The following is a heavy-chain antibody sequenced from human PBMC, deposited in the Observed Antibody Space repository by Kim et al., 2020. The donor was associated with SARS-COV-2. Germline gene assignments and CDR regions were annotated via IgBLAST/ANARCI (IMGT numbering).Heavy chain of an antibody. D-gene: IGHD3-10*01. V-gene: IGHV1-8*01. CDR1: GYTFTSYD. Sequence: ASVKVSCKASGYTFTSYDINWVRQATGQGLEWMGWMNPNSGNTGSAQKFQGRVTMTRNTSISTAYMELSSLRSEDTAVYYCARGTLLWCGDLLYLAYYYSYYGMDIWGQETTVTVSS. J-gene: IGHJ6*02. CDR3: ARGTLLWCGDLLYLAYYYSYYGMDI. CDR2: MNPNSGNT.